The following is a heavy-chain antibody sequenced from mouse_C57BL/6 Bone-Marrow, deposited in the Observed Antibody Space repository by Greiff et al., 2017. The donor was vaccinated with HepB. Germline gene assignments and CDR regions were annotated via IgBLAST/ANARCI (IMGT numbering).Heavy chain of an antibody. CDR1: GFTFSSYA. J-gene: IGHJ4*01. CDR2: ISDGGSYT. CDR3: ARDYYGPPSMDS. Sequence: EVQGVESGGGLVKPGGSLKLSCAASGFTFSSYAMSWVRQTPEKRLEWVATISDGGSYTYYPDNVKGRFTISRDNAKNNLYLQMSHLKSEDTAMYYCARDYYGPPSMDSWGQGTSVTASS. D-gene: IGHD1-1*01. V-gene: IGHV5-4*01.